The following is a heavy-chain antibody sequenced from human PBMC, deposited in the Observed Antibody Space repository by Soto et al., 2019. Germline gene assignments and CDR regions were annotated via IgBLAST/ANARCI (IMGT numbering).Heavy chain of an antibody. CDR2: IWYDGSNK. D-gene: IGHD3-10*01. J-gene: IGHJ4*02. V-gene: IGHV3-33*01. CDR3: ARTVGSVPTEIDY. CDR1: GFTFSSYG. Sequence: QVQLVESGGGVVQPGRSLRLSCAASGFTFSSYGMHWARQAPGKGLEWVAVIWYDGSNKYYADSVKGRFTISRDNSKNTLYLQMNSLRAEDTAVYYCARTVGSVPTEIDYWGQGTLVTVSS.